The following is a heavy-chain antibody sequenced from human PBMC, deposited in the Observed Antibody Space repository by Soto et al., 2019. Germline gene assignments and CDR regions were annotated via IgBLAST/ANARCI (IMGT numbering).Heavy chain of an antibody. Sequence: QVQLQESGPGLVKPSETLSLTCTVSGGSISSYYWSWIRQPPGKGLGWIGYINYSGSTNYNPSLTSRVSSTVDTSKTQFALRMFSVTAADAAVYYCARGGSYFDSWGQGILVTVSS. CDR3: ARGGSYFDS. CDR2: INYSGST. CDR1: GGSISSYY. V-gene: IGHV4-59*01. D-gene: IGHD1-26*01. J-gene: IGHJ4*02.